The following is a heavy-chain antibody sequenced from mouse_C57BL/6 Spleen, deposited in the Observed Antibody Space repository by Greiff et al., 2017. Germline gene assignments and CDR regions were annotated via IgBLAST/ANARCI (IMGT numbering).Heavy chain of an antibody. CDR1: GYTFTSYW. Sequence: HVELQQPGAERVKPGASVTMSCKASGYTFTSYWVTGVKERPGQGLEWIGDMYPGSGSTNYNEKFKSKATLTVDTSASTAYMQLSSLTSEYSAVYYCSRAEIVRRYFDYWGQGTTLTVSS. CDR2: MYPGSGST. CDR3: SRAEIVRRYFDY. V-gene: IGHV1-55*01. J-gene: IGHJ2*01.